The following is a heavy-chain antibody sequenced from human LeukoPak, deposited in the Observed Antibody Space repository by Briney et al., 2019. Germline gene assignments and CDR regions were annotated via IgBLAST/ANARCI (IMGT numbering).Heavy chain of an antibody. CDR3: ARVVRYSSSWYQAFDI. Sequence: ASVKVSCKASGYTFTSYAMHWVRQAPGQRLEWMGWINAGNGNTKYSQKFQGRVTITRDTSASTAYMELSSLRSEDTAVYYCARVVRYSSSWYQAFDIWGQGTMVTVSS. D-gene: IGHD6-13*01. CDR2: INAGNGNT. V-gene: IGHV1-3*01. CDR1: GYTFTSYA. J-gene: IGHJ3*02.